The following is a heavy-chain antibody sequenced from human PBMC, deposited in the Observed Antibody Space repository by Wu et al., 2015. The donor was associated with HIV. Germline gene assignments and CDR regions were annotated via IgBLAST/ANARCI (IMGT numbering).Heavy chain of an antibody. CDR1: GGTFSGFA. CDR2: IIPVFATK. J-gene: IGHJ5*02. D-gene: IGHD6-13*01. Sequence: VQLVQSGSEIKKPGSSVKVSCQASGGTFSGFAVNWVRQAPGQGLEWMGGIIPVFATKKYAQRFQGRVTITSDESTVYMELTSLTSEDTAVYFCASGILVHGSERWFDPWGQGPWSPSPQ. CDR3: ASGILVHGSERWFDP. V-gene: IGHV1-69*13.